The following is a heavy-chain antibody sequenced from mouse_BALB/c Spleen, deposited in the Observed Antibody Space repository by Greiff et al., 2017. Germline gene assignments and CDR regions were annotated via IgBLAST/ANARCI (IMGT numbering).Heavy chain of an antibody. Sequence: QVQLQQSGAELARPGASVKLSCKASGYTFTSYWMQWVKQRPGQGLEWIGAIYPGDGDTRYTQKFKGKATLTADKSSSTAYMQLSSLASEDSAVYYCARGGSTEGYYAMDYWGQGTSVTVSS. V-gene: IGHV1-87*01. CDR2: IYPGDGDT. CDR1: GYTFTSYW. CDR3: ARGGSTEGYYAMDY. D-gene: IGHD2-1*01. J-gene: IGHJ4*01.